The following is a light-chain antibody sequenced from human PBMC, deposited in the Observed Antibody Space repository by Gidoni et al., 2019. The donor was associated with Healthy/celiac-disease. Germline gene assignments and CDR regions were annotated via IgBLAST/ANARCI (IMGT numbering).Light chain of an antibody. CDR1: KLGDKY. Sequence: SYELTQPPSVSVSPGQTDSIPCSGDKLGDKYACWYQQKPGQSPVLVIYQDSKRPAGIPERFSGSNSGNTATLTISGTQAMDEADYYCQAWDSSTALVFGGGTKLTVL. V-gene: IGLV3-1*01. CDR3: QAWDSSTALV. J-gene: IGLJ2*01. CDR2: QDS.